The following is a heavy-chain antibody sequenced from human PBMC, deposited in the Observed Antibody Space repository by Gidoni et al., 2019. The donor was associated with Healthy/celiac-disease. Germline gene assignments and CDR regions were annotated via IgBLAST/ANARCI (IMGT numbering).Heavy chain of an antibody. CDR3: ARQGASDWGGL. CDR1: GYSFTSYW. Sequence: EVQLVQSGAELKTPGESLNLSCKVSGYSFTSYWIGCVRQMPGKGLEWMGIIYHGDSDTRYSPSFQGEVTISAEKSISTAYLQWSSLKASDTAMYYCARQGASDWGGLWGQGTTVTVSS. V-gene: IGHV5-51*01. D-gene: IGHD7-27*01. CDR2: IYHGDSDT. J-gene: IGHJ6*02.